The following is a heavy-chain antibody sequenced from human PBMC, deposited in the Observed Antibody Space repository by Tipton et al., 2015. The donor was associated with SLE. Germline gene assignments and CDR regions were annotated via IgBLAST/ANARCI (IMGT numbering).Heavy chain of an antibody. D-gene: IGHD3-10*01. CDR2: INHSGST. CDR1: GGSFSGYY. CDR3: ARETVGYYYGSGSSDYFDY. J-gene: IGHJ4*02. Sequence: TLSLTCAVYGGSFSGYYWSWIRQPPGKGLEWIGEINHSGSTNYNPSLKSRVTISVDTSKNQFSLKLSSVTAADTAVYYCARETVGYYYGSGSSDYFDYWGQGTLVTVSS. V-gene: IGHV4-34*01.